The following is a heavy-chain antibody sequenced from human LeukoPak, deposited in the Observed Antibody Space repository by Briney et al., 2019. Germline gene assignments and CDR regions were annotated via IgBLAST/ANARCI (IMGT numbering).Heavy chain of an antibody. CDR3: AKDGVIVATIRGYFDC. Sequence: GGSLRLSCAASGFTFSSYAVTWVRQAPGKGLEWVSAISGSGGSTYYADSAKGRFTISRDNSKNTVYLQMNSLRAEDTAVYYCAKDGVIVATIRGYFDCWGQGTLVTVSS. D-gene: IGHD5-12*01. CDR2: ISGSGGST. V-gene: IGHV3-23*01. CDR1: GFTFSSYA. J-gene: IGHJ4*02.